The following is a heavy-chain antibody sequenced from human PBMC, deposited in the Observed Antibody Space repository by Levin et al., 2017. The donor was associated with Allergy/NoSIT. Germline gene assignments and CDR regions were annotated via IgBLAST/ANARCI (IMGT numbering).Heavy chain of an antibody. V-gene: IGHV3-23*01. J-gene: IGHJ4*02. CDR3: AKSVRVDQDIAARPLDY. CDR1: GFTFSSYA. CDR2: ISGSGGST. Sequence: PGGSLRLSCAASGFTFSSYAMSWVRQAPGKGLEWVSAISGSGGSTYYADSVKGRFTISRDNSKNTLYLQMNSLRAEDTAVYYCAKSVRVDQDIAARPLDYWGQGTLVTVSS. D-gene: IGHD6-6*01.